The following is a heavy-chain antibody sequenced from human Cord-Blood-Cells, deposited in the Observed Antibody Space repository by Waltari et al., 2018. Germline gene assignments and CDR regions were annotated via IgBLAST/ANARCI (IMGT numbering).Heavy chain of an antibody. J-gene: IGHJ4*02. Sequence: QVQLVQSGAEVKKPGSSVKVSCKASGGTFSSYAISWVRQAPGQGLEWMGGNIPIFGTANYAQTFQGSVTITADETTSTAYMELSSLSSEDTAVYYCARETYYYDSSGYSTPYYFDYWGQGTLVTVSS. D-gene: IGHD3-22*01. CDR2: NIPIFGTA. V-gene: IGHV1-69*01. CDR1: GGTFSSYA. CDR3: ARETYYYDSSGYSTPYYFDY.